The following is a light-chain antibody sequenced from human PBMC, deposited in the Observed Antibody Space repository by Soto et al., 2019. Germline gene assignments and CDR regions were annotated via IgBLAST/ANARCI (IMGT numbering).Light chain of an antibody. CDR3: QQSYITPYT. Sequence: DLQMTQSPSSLSASVGDTVTITCRASQSISVHLNWYQQKPGKVPKLLIYAASNLQSGVPSSFSGSGSETDLALTISSLQPEDFATYYCQQSYITPYTFGQGTKLQIK. J-gene: IGKJ2*01. CDR1: QSISVH. V-gene: IGKV1-39*01. CDR2: AAS.